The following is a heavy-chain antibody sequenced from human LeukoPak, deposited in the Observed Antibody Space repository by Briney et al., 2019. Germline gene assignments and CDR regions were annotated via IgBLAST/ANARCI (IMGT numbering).Heavy chain of an antibody. D-gene: IGHD3-9*01. CDR3: ARDRGYDILTGYYYYGMDV. V-gene: IGHV4-59*01. CDR2: IYYSGST. Sequence: SETLSLTCTVSGGSISSYYWSWIRQPPGKGLEWIGYIYYSGSTNYNPSLKSRATISVDTSKNQFSLKLSSVTAADTAVYYCARDRGYDILTGYYYYGMDVCGKGTTVTVSS. CDR1: GGSISSYY. J-gene: IGHJ6*04.